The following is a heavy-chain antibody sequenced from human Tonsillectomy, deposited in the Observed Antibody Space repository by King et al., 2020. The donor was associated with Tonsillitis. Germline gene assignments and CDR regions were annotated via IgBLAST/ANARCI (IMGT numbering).Heavy chain of an antibody. Sequence: VQLVESGGGLVKPGGSLRLSCAASGFTFSSYSMNWVREAPGKGLEWVSSISSSSSYIYYADSVKGRFTISRDNAKNSLYLQMNSLRAEDTAVYYCARENTVTTGFDPWGQGTLVTVSS. CDR2: ISSSSSYI. J-gene: IGHJ5*02. V-gene: IGHV3-21*01. CDR3: ARENTVTTGFDP. CDR1: GFTFSSYS. D-gene: IGHD4-17*01.